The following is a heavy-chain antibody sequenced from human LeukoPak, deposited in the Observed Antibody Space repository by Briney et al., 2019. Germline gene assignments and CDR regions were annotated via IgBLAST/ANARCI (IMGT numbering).Heavy chain of an antibody. CDR1: GLTVSSNY. D-gene: IGHD6-13*01. J-gene: IGHJ5*02. Sequence: GGSLRLSCAASGLTVSSNYMSWVRQAPGKGLAWASVIYSGGSTYYADSVKGRFTISRDNAKNTLYLQMNSLRAEDTAVYYCAREGGGSSWSESSRWFDPWGQGTLVTVSS. V-gene: IGHV3-66*01. CDR2: IYSGGST. CDR3: AREGGGSSWSESSRWFDP.